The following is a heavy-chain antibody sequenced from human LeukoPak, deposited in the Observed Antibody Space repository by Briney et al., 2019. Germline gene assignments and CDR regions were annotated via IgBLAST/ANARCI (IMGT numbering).Heavy chain of an antibody. CDR1: GYTFTSYG. CDR3: ARGRGYCSSTSCYFFGFDY. CDR2: ISAYNGNT. J-gene: IGHJ4*02. Sequence: ASVKVSCKASGYTFTSYGISWVRQAPGQGLEWMGWISAYNGNTNYAQKLQGRVTMTTDTSTNTAYMEPRSLRSDDTAVYYCARGRGYCSSTSCYFFGFDYWGQGTLVTVSS. D-gene: IGHD2-2*01. V-gene: IGHV1-18*01.